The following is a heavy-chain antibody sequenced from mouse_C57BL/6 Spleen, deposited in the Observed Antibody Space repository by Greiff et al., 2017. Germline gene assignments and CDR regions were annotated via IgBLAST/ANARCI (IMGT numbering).Heavy chain of an antibody. CDR1: GYTFTSYW. J-gene: IGHJ2*01. CDR2: IDPSDSYT. CDR3: FYEYDGDSHYSSY. Sequence: QVQLQQPGAELVRPGTSVKLSCKASGYTFTSYWMHWVKQRPGQGLEWIGVIDPSDSYTNYNQKFKGKATLTVDTSSSTAYMQLSSLRSENSAVYFCFYEYDGDSHYSSYGGECTTLTVSS. D-gene: IGHD2-4*01. V-gene: IGHV1-59*01.